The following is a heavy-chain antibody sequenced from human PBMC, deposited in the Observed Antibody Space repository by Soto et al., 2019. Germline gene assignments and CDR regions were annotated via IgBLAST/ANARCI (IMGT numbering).Heavy chain of an antibody. Sequence: QVQLVESGGGVVQPGRSLRLSCAASGFTFSSYGMHWVRQAPGKGLEWVAVISYDGSNKYYADSVKGRFTISRDNSKNTLYLQMNSLRAEDTAVYYCAKDTRGYCSGGSCYYPLDYWGQGTLVTVSS. CDR3: AKDTRGYCSGGSCYYPLDY. D-gene: IGHD2-15*01. CDR2: ISYDGSNK. J-gene: IGHJ4*02. CDR1: GFTFSSYG. V-gene: IGHV3-30*18.